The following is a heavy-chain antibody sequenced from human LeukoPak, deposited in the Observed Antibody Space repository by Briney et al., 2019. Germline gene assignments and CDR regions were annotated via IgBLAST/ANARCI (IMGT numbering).Heavy chain of an antibody. Sequence: ASVKVSCKASGYTFTGYYMRWVRQAPGQGLEWMGWINPNSGGTNYAQKFQGWVTMTRDTSISTAYMELSRLRSDDTAVYYCARDRGSSGWDTPYYYYGMDVWGKGTTVTVSS. CDR1: GYTFTGYY. CDR2: INPNSGGT. D-gene: IGHD6-19*01. V-gene: IGHV1-2*04. CDR3: ARDRGSSGWDTPYYYYGMDV. J-gene: IGHJ6*04.